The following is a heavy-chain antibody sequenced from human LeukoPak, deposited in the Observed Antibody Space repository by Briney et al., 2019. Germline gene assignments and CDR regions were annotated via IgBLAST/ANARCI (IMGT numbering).Heavy chain of an antibody. CDR2: IIPILGIA. Sequence: ASVKVSCKASGGTFSSYIISWVRQAPGQGLEWMRRIIPILGIANYAQKFQGRVTITADKSTSTAYMELSSLRSEDTAVYYCARDGLGGDSSGYYYNYWGQGTLVTVSS. J-gene: IGHJ4*02. D-gene: IGHD3-22*01. CDR3: ARDGLGGDSSGYYYNY. V-gene: IGHV1-69*04. CDR1: GGTFSSYI.